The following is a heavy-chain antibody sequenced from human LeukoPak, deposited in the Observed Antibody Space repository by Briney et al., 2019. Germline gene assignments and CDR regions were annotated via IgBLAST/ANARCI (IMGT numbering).Heavy chain of an antibody. D-gene: IGHD2-2*01. CDR2: ISYDGSNE. V-gene: IGHV3-30*04. Sequence: GGSLRLSCAASGFTFSSYVMHWVRQAPGKGLEWVAIISYDGSNEYYADSVKGRFTISRDNSKNTLYLQMNSLRAEDMAVYYCARDKCSEYRASFDFWGQGTLVSVSS. CDR1: GFTFSSYV. CDR3: ARDKCSEYRASFDF. J-gene: IGHJ4*02.